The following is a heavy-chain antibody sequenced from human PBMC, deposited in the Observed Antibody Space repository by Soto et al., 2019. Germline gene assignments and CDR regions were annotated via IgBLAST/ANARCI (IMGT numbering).Heavy chain of an antibody. Sequence: PSETMSLXCSVSGASISSYYYTWIRQTPGKGLEWIGYIYLGGSINYNPSFKSRVIISVDTSKNQFSVRLSSVTAADTAVYYCAKDKRAGENFHSGGFDPWGQGTLVTVSS. V-gene: IGHV4-59*01. CDR2: IYLGGSI. J-gene: IGHJ5*02. CDR1: GASISSYY. CDR3: AKDKRAGENFHSGGFDP. D-gene: IGHD3-10*01.